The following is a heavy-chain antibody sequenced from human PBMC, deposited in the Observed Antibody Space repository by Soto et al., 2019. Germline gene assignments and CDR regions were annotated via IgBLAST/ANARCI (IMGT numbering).Heavy chain of an antibody. V-gene: IGHV3-49*03. Sequence: GGSLRLSCTASGFTFGDYAMSWFRQAPGKGLEWVGFIRSKAYGGTTEYAASVKGRFTISRDDSKSIAYLQMNSLKTEDTAVYYCTREGYGSGSYYNGPGVYYYYYMDVWGKGTTVTVSS. D-gene: IGHD3-10*01. CDR3: TREGYGSGSYYNGPGVYYYYYMDV. CDR2: IRSKAYGGTT. CDR1: GFTFGDYA. J-gene: IGHJ6*03.